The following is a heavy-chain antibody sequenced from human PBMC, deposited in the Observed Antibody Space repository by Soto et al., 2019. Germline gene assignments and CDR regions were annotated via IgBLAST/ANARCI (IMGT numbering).Heavy chain of an antibody. D-gene: IGHD3-22*01. CDR2: VNPSGDNK. CDR3: ARGRDTMIVVGGMDV. CDR1: GYTFTSYY. Sequence: ASAAVSCQASGYTFTSYYIHWVRQAPAQGLEWKGIVNPSGDNKNYAQKFQGRVTMTRDTATSTVYMELSSLRSEDTAVYYCARGRDTMIVVGGMDVWGQGTTVTVSS. V-gene: IGHV1-46*03. J-gene: IGHJ6*02.